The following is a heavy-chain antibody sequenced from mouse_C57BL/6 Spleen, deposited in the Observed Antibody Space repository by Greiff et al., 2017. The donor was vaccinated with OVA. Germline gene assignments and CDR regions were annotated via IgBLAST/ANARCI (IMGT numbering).Heavy chain of an antibody. V-gene: IGHV2-2*01. J-gene: IGHJ1*03. CDR1: GFSLTSYG. CDR3: ARGITTVVDGYFDV. CDR2: IWSGGST. D-gene: IGHD1-1*01. Sequence: VQRVESGPGLVQPSQSLSITCTVSGFSLTSYGVHWVRQSPGKGLEWLGVIWSGGSTDYNAAFISRLSISKDNSKSQVFFKMNSLQADDTAIYYCARGITTVVDGYFDVWGTGTTVTVSS.